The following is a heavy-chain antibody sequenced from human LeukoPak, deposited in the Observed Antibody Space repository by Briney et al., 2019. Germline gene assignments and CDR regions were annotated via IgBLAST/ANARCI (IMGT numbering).Heavy chain of an antibody. CDR3: AREGYYGSGSPPSLYFDY. D-gene: IGHD3-10*01. J-gene: IGHJ4*02. Sequence: GGSLRLSCAASGFTFSSYWMNWVRQAPGKGLEWVAVTSSDLNVKLYADSVKGRFTISRDNSRSTLYLQMNSLRPEDTAIYYCAREGYYGSGSPPSLYFDYWGQGTLVTVSS. CDR2: TSSDLNVK. V-gene: IGHV3-30*03. CDR1: GFTFSSYW.